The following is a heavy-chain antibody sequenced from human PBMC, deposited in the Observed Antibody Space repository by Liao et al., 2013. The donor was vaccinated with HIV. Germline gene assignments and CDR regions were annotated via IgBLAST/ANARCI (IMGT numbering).Heavy chain of an antibody. CDR3: ATRVEMATIFWFDP. CDR1: GGSISSGFYY. V-gene: IGHV4-61*02. D-gene: IGHD5-24*01. Sequence: QVQLQESGPGLVKPSQTLSLTCTVSGGSISSGFYYWSWIRQPAGKGLEWIGRIHTSGTINYNPSLKSRVTMSVDTSKNQFSLKLSSVTAADTAVYYCATRVEMATIFWFDPWGQGTLVTVSS. CDR2: IHTSGTI. J-gene: IGHJ5*02.